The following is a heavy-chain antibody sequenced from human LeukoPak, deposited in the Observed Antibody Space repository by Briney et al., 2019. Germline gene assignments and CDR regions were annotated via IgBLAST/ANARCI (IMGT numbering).Heavy chain of an antibody. CDR2: INPNSGGT. CDR3: ARFNYGDYAGGY. CDR1: GYTFTGYY. D-gene: IGHD4-17*01. Sequence: ASVKVSCKASGYTFTGYYMHWVRQAPGQGLEWMGWINPNSGGTNYAQKFQGRVTMTRDTSISTAFMELSRLRSDDTAMYYCARFNYGDYAGGYWGQGALVTVSS. J-gene: IGHJ4*02. V-gene: IGHV1-2*02.